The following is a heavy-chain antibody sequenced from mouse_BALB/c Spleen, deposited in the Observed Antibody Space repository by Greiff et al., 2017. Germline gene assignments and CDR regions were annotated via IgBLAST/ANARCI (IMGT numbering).Heavy chain of an antibody. CDR3: TRVHYYGSSHWYFDV. V-gene: IGHV1-5*01. Sequence: EVQLQQSGTVLARPGASVKMSCKASGYTFTSYWMHWVKQRPGQGLEWIGAIYPGNSDTSYNQKFKGKAKLTAVTSTSTAYMELSSLTNEDSAVYYCTRVHYYGSSHWYFDVWGAGTTVTVSS. D-gene: IGHD1-1*01. CDR2: IYPGNSDT. J-gene: IGHJ1*01. CDR1: GYTFTSYW.